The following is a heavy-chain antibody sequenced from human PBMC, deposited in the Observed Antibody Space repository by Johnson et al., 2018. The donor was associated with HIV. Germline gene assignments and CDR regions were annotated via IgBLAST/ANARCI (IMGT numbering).Heavy chain of an antibody. D-gene: IGHD6-13*01. V-gene: IGHV3-30*02. CDR3: AKDWGAAAGSGAFDI. Sequence: QVQLVESGGGLVKPGGSLRLSCAASGFTFSDYYMSWIRQAPGKGLEWVAFIQHDGKKELYGDSVKGRFTISRDNSKNTLYLYMTSLRSDDTTTYYCAKDWGAAAGSGAFDIWGQGTLVTVSS. J-gene: IGHJ3*02. CDR1: GFTFSDYY. CDR2: IQHDGKKE.